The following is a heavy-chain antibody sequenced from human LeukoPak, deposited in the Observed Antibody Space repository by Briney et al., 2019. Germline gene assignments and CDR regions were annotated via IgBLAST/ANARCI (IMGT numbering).Heavy chain of an antibody. J-gene: IGHJ4*02. V-gene: IGHV4-59*01. D-gene: IGHD1-7*01. CDR2: ISDTGTS. CDR1: GGSISGYY. Sequence: SETLSLTCIVSGGSISGYYWSWIRQPPGRELEWIGYISDTGTSIYNPSLKNRLSMLVDTSKNHLYLNLTSVTAADTAIYYCARTRTYLDYWGQGALVTVSS. CDR3: ARTRTYLDY.